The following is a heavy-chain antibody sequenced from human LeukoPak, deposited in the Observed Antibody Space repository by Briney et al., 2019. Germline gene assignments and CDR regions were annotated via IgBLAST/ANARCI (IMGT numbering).Heavy chain of an antibody. J-gene: IGHJ4*02. CDR3: AKGYYYDSSGWVFDY. D-gene: IGHD3-22*01. CDR2: ISYDGSNK. CDR1: GSTFSSYG. V-gene: IGHV3-30*18. Sequence: GSLRLSCAASGSTFSSYGMHWVRQAPGKGLEWVAVISYDGSNKYYADSVKGRFTISRDNSKNTLYLQMNSLRAEDTAVYYCAKGYYYDSSGWVFDYWGQGTLVTVSS.